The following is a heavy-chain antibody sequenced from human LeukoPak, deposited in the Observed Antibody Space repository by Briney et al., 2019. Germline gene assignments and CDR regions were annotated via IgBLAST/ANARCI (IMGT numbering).Heavy chain of an antibody. CDR3: AKSPSESYYDSSGY. J-gene: IGHJ4*02. D-gene: IGHD3-22*01. CDR2: ISGSGGST. CDR1: GFTFSSYA. Sequence: GGSPRLSCAASGFTFSSYAMSWVRQAPGKGLEWVSAISGSGGSTYYADSVKGRFTISRDNSKNTLYLQMNSLRAEDTAVYYCAKSPSESYYDSSGYWGQGTLVTVSS. V-gene: IGHV3-23*01.